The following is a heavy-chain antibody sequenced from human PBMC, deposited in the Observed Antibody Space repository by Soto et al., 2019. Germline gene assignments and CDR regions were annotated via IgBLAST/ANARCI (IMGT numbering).Heavy chain of an antibody. CDR2: ISSTTNYI. Sequence: EVQLVESGGGRVKPGGSLRLSCAASGFTFTRYSMNWVRHSPGKGLEWVSSISSTTNYIYYGDSMKGRFTISRDNAKNSLYLEMNSLRAEDTAVYYCARESEDLTSNFDYWGQGTLVTVSS. J-gene: IGHJ4*02. CDR1: GFTFTRYS. CDR3: ARESEDLTSNFDY. V-gene: IGHV3-21*06.